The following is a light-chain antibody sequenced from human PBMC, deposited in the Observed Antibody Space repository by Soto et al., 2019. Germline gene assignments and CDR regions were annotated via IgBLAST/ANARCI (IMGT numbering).Light chain of an antibody. CDR3: LQHNNYPLT. CDR2: AAS. Sequence: DLQMTQSPSSLSASVGDRFTITCRASQGIRSDLGWYQQKTGRAPKRLIYAASSLQSGVPSRFRGSGYGTEFTLTISSLKPEDFETYYCLQHNNYPLTFGHGTRLEIK. J-gene: IGKJ5*01. V-gene: IGKV1-17*01. CDR1: QGIRSD.